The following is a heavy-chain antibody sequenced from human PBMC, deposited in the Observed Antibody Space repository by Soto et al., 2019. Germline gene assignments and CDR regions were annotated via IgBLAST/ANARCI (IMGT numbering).Heavy chain of an antibody. Sequence: QVQLQESGPGLVKPSQTLSLTCTVSGASISSGGYYWSWIRQHPGKGLEWIGYIYYNGNTYYNPSLKSRVTISLDTSDNQFSLRLRSVTAADTAVYFCARLSLTNYGARWFDPWGQGTLVNVSS. CDR2: IYYNGNT. D-gene: IGHD4-17*01. V-gene: IGHV4-31*03. CDR1: GASISSGGYY. CDR3: ARLSLTNYGARWFDP. J-gene: IGHJ5*02.